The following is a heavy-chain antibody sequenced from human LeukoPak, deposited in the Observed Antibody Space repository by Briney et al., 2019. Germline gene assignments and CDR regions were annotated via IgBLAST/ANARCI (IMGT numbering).Heavy chain of an antibody. CDR2: TNANNGGT. CDR3: ARLGQVILPNDAFDI. CDR1: GYTFTASY. J-gene: IGHJ3*02. Sequence: ASVKVSCTASGYTFTASYIHWVRQAPGQGLEWMGWTNANNGGTTYAQRLQGRVTMTRDTSISTAYMDLSRLTSDDTAVYYCARLGQVILPNDAFDIWGQGTMVTVSS. D-gene: IGHD1-26*01. V-gene: IGHV1-2*02.